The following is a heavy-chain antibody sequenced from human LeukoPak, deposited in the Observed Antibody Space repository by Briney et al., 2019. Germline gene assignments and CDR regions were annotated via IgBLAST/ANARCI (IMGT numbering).Heavy chain of an antibody. CDR1: GVSFSGYY. V-gene: IGHV4-34*01. CDR3: ARGPRVDTAMAYYYYYGMDV. D-gene: IGHD5-18*01. J-gene: IGHJ6*02. Sequence: SETLSLTCAVYGVSFSGYYWSWIRQPPGKGLEWIGEINHSGSTNYNPSLKSRVTISVDTSKNQFSLKLSSVTAAATAVYYCARGPRVDTAMAYYYYYGMDVWGQGTTVTVSS. CDR2: INHSGST.